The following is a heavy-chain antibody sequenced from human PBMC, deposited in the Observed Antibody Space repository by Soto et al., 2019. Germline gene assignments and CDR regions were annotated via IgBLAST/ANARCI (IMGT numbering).Heavy chain of an antibody. D-gene: IGHD1-7*01. CDR2: IRSKANSYAT. Sequence: GGSLRLSCAASGFTFSGSAMHWVRQASGKGLEWVGRIRSKANSYATAYAASVKSRFTISRDDSKNTAYLQMNSLKTEDTAVYYCAKGNSWSPALVLDIWGQGTMVTVSS. V-gene: IGHV3-73*01. J-gene: IGHJ3*02. CDR3: AKGNSWSPALVLDI. CDR1: GFTFSGSA.